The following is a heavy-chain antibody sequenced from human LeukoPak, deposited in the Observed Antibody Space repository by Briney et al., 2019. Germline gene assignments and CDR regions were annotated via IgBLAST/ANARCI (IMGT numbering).Heavy chain of an antibody. D-gene: IGHD6-13*01. J-gene: IGHJ4*02. V-gene: IGHV3-7*01. CDR2: IKEDGSIK. CDR3: ARVGYSSSSIDY. CDR1: GFTFSWYW. Sequence: GVSLRLSCAASGFTFSWYWMSWVRQAPGKGLEWVANIKEDGSIKYYVDSVKGRLTISRDNAKSSVYLQVNSLRAEDTALYYCARVGYSSSSIDYWGQGTLVTVSS.